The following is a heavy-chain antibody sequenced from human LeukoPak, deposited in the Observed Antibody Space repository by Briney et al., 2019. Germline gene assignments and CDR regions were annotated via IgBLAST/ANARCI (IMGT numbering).Heavy chain of an antibody. J-gene: IGHJ4*02. V-gene: IGHV3-15*01. CDR1: GFTFSNAW. CDR2: IKSKTDGGTT. D-gene: IGHD3-22*01. CDR3: TTLTYDSSGYHNPPLDY. Sequence: GGSLRLSCAASGFTFSNAWMSWVRQAPGKGLEWVGRIKSKTDGGTTDYAAPVKGRFTISRDDSKNTQYLQMNSLKTEDTAVYYCTTLTYDSSGYHNPPLDYWGQGTLVTVSS.